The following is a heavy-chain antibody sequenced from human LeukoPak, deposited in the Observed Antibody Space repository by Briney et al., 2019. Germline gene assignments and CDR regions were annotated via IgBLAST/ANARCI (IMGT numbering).Heavy chain of an antibody. CDR2: IYTSGSA. D-gene: IGHD4-17*01. Sequence: SETLSLTCTVSGGSISSGSYYWSWIRQPAGKGLEWIGRIYTSGSANYNPSLKSRVTISVDTSKNQFSLKLSSVTAADTAVYYCARVGDDYGDYGGGNDAFDIWGQGTMVTVSS. V-gene: IGHV4-61*02. CDR1: GGSISSGSYY. CDR3: ARVGDDYGDYGGGNDAFDI. J-gene: IGHJ3*02.